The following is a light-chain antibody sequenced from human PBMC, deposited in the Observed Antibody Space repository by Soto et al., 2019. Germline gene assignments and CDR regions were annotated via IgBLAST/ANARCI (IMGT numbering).Light chain of an antibody. V-gene: IGLV1-40*01. CDR2: GDS. Sequence: QPVLTQPPSVSGAPGQRVTISCTGSGSNIGAGYDVHWYQHRPGTAPKLLVFGDSHRPSGVPDRFSGSKSGTSASLAITGLQAEDEGDYCCQSYYSTLDARYVFGTGTKVTVL. CDR1: GSNIGAGYD. CDR3: QSYYSTLDARYV. J-gene: IGLJ1*01.